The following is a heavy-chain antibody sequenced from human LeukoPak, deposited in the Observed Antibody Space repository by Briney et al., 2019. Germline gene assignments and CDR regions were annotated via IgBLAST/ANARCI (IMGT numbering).Heavy chain of an antibody. D-gene: IGHD3-22*01. CDR3: AKRGVVIRVILVGFHKEAYYFDS. CDR2: ISGSGGGT. J-gene: IGHJ4*02. V-gene: IGHV3-23*01. Sequence: GGSLRLSCAVSGITLSNYGMSWVRQAPGKGLEWVAGISGSGGGTNYADSVRGRFTISRDNPKNTLYLQMNSLGAEDTAVYFCAKRGVVIRVILVGFHKEAYYFDSWGQGALVTVSS. CDR1: GITLSNYG.